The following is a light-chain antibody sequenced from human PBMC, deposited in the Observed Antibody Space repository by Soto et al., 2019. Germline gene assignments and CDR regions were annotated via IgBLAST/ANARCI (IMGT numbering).Light chain of an antibody. CDR1: SRDVGDYNY. CDR3: CSFAGSYTFWV. Sequence: QSALTQPRSVSGSPGQSVTISCTGTSRDVGDYNYVSWYQQYPGKAPKLVIYDVSKRPSGVPDRFSGSKSGNTASLTISGRQAEDEADDYCCSFAGSYTFWVFGGGTKLTVL. V-gene: IGLV2-11*01. J-gene: IGLJ3*02. CDR2: DVS.